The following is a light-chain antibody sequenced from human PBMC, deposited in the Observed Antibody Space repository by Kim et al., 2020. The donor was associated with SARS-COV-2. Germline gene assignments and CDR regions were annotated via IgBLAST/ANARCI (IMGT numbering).Light chain of an antibody. J-gene: IGKJ4*01. CDR3: QQANGFPLT. CDR1: QDISNW. CDR2: AAS. V-gene: IGKV1-12*01. Sequence: DIQMTQSPSSVSASVGDRVTITCRASQDISNWLAWYKQKPGNAPNLLIYAASRLQSGVPSRFSGSGSGTDFTLTISSLHPEDFATYYCQQANGFPLTFGGGTKVDIK.